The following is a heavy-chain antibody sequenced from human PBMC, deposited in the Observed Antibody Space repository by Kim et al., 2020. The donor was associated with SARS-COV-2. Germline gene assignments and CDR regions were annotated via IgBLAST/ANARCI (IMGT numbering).Heavy chain of an antibody. D-gene: IGHD1-26*01. J-gene: IGHJ4*02. Sequence: KYAQKFQGRVTISRDTSATTGYMDLRSLRSEDTAVYYCARVAGYSGGLDYWGQGTLVTVSS. CDR3: ARVAGYSGGLDY. V-gene: IGHV1-3*01.